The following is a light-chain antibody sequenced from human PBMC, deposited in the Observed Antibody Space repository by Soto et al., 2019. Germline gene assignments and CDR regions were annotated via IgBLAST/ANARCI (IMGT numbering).Light chain of an antibody. CDR2: EGS. Sequence: QSALTQPASVSGSLGQSITISCTGTSSDVGSYNLVSWYQQHPGKAPKLMIYEGSERPSGVSNRFSGSKSGNTASLTISGLQAEDEADYYCCSYAGSSTFGVLFGGGTKVTVL. J-gene: IGLJ2*01. CDR1: SSDVGSYNL. V-gene: IGLV2-23*03. CDR3: CSYAGSSTFGVL.